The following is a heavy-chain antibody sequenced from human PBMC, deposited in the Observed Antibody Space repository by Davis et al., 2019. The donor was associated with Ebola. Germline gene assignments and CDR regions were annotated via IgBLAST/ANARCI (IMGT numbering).Heavy chain of an antibody. D-gene: IGHD3-22*01. Sequence: SETLSLTCTVSGGSISSYYWSCIRHPPGKRLEWIGDINHSGRTNYNPSLKSRVTISVDTSKNQFSLKLSSVTAADTAVYYCARGRETYYYDSSGYYLLDYWGQGTLVTVSS. V-gene: IGHV4-34*01. CDR2: INHSGRT. CDR1: GGSISSYY. CDR3: ARGRETYYYDSSGYYLLDY. J-gene: IGHJ4*02.